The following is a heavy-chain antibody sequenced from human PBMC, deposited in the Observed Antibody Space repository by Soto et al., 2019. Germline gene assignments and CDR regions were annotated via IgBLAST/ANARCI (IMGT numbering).Heavy chain of an antibody. CDR1: GFTFSSYW. CDR2: INSDGSST. V-gene: IGHV3-74*01. J-gene: IGHJ4*02. CDR3: ARKGAGAGFGY. Sequence: EVQLVESGGGLVQPGGSLRLSCAASGFTFSSYWLHWVRQAPGKGLVWLSRINSDGSSTNYADSVKGRFTISRDNAKSTLYLQLNSVRAEDTAVYYCARKGAGAGFGYWGQGTLVTVSS. D-gene: IGHD6-19*01.